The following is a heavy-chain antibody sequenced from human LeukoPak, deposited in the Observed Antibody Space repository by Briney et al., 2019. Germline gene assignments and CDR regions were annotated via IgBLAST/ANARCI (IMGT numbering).Heavy chain of an antibody. Sequence: PSETLSLTRARYGGSLNGYYWSWIRQPPGKGLEWIGEVNHSGRANCNPSLKRRATITADTSKSQFSLKVTSVTAADTATYYCARQLIGERAFDIWGQGKLVTVSS. CDR2: VNHSGRA. CDR3: ARQLIGERAFDI. V-gene: IGHV4-34*01. CDR1: GGSLNGYY. D-gene: IGHD7-27*01. J-gene: IGHJ3*02.